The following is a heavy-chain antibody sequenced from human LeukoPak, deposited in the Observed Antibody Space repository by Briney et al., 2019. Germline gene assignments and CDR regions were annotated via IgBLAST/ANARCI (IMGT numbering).Heavy chain of an antibody. CDR1: GFTFSSYA. CDR2: IYYSGST. J-gene: IGHJ5*02. V-gene: IGHV4-59*01. CDR3: ASGKGTGTP. Sequence: GSLRLSCAASGFTFSSYAMSWIRQPPGKGLEWIGYIYYSGSTNYNPSLKSRVTISVDTSKNQFSLKLSSVTAADTAVYYCASGKGTGTPWGQGTLVTVSS. D-gene: IGHD7-27*01.